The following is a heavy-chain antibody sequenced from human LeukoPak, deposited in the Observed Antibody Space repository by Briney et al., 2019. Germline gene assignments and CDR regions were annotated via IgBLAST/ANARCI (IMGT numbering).Heavy chain of an antibody. CDR1: GFTFSDYY. V-gene: IGHV3-11*01. Sequence: GGSLRLSCAASGFTFSDYYMSWIRQAPGKGLEWVSYISSSGSTIYYADSVKGRFTISRDNAKNSLYLQMNSLRAEDTAVYYCARAQQPYAYDFWSGSQSLGWFDPWGQGTLVAVSS. CDR3: ARAQQPYAYDFWSGSQSLGWFDP. CDR2: ISSSGSTI. D-gene: IGHD3-3*01. J-gene: IGHJ5*02.